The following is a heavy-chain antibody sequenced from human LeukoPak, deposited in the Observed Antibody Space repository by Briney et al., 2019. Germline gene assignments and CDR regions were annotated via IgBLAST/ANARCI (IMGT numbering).Heavy chain of an antibody. CDR2: TFSGGST. CDR3: ARVGPTRSDFDY. CDR1: GFIFSSNY. D-gene: IGHD1-26*01. Sequence: GGYLSLSCAGSGFIFSSNYMTWLRQAPGKGLEWVSVTFSGGSTYYADSVKGRGTISRDNSKKALYLQMNNLRGEDTAVYYCARVGPTRSDFDYWGQGTLVTVSS. V-gene: IGHV3-53*01. J-gene: IGHJ4*02.